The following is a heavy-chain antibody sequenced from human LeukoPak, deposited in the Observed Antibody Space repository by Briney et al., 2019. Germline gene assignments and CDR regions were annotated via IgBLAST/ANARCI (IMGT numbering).Heavy chain of an antibody. CDR2: IDIDGSST. D-gene: IGHD3-3*01. J-gene: IGHJ3*02. CDR1: GFTFSSYW. V-gene: IGHV3-74*01. Sequence: GGSLRLPCAASGFTFSSYWMNWVHQAPGKGLVWVSRIDIDGSSTTYADSVKGRFTISRDNAKNTVYLQMNSLRAEDTAVYYCARGFTIFGVVNDGVDIWGQGTKVTVSS. CDR3: ARGFTIFGVVNDGVDI.